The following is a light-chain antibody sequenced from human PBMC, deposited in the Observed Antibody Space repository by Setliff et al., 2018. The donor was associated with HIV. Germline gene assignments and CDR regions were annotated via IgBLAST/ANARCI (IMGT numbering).Light chain of an antibody. CDR3: AAWDDGLNAWV. V-gene: IGLV1-44*01. CDR1: SSNIGTNT. Sequence: QSALTQPPSVSGTPGQRVTISCSRSSSNIGTNTVNWYQHLPGTAPKLLIYRDWRRPSGVPDRFSGSESGTSASLAISGLQSEDEADYYCAAWDDGLNAWVFGGGTKVTVL. J-gene: IGLJ3*02. CDR2: RDW.